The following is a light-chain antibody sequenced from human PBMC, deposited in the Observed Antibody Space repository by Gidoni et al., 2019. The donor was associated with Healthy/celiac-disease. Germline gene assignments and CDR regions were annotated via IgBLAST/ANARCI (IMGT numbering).Light chain of an antibody. V-gene: IGKV3-15*01. Sequence: ELVMTQSPATLSVSPGERATLSCRASQSVSSYLTWYQQKPGQAPKLLIYGASTRDSGIPARFSGSGSGTEFTLTISSLQSEDFAVYYCQQYNNWPPLTFGGGTKVEIK. CDR2: GAS. CDR1: QSVSSY. CDR3: QQYNNWPPLT. J-gene: IGKJ4*01.